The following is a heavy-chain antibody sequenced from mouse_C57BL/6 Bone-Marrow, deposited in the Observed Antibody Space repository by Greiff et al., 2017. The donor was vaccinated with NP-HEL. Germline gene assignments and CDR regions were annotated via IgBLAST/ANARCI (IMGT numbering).Heavy chain of an antibody. D-gene: IGHD2-5*01. CDR3: ARKSNYWYFGV. CDR1: GYTFTSYW. Sequence: QVQLQQPGAELVKPGASVKLSCKASGYTFTSYWMNWVKQRPGQGLEWIGVIHPNSGSTNYNEKFKSKATLTVDTSSSTAYMQLSSLTSEDSAVYDCARKSNYWYFGVWGTGTTVTVSS. CDR2: IHPNSGST. J-gene: IGHJ1*03. V-gene: IGHV1-64*01.